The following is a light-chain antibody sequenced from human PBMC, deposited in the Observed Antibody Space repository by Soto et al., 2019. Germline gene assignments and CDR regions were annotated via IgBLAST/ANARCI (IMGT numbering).Light chain of an antibody. CDR1: QSLLSRSNNKNY. J-gene: IGKJ4*01. V-gene: IGKV4-1*01. CDR2: WAS. CDR3: LQHYGAPLT. Sequence: DIVMTQSPDSLAVSLGERATINCKSSQSLLSRSNNKNYLGWFQQKPGQPPKLVISWASTRVSGVPDRFSGSGSGPAFTLTISSLQAEDVAVSFCLQHYGAPLTFGGGTKVEIK.